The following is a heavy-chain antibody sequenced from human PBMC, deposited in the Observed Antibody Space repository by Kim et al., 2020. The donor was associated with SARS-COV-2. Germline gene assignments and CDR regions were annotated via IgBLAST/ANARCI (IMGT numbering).Heavy chain of an antibody. CDR3: ARNAELLIRAFDI. Sequence: SETLSLTCTVSGGSISSSSYYWGWIRQPPGKGLEWIGSIYYSGSTYYNPSLKSRVTISVDTSKNQFSLKLSSVTAADTAVYYCARNAELLIRAFDIWGQG. CDR1: GGSISSSSYY. V-gene: IGHV4-39*01. D-gene: IGHD2-15*01. CDR2: IYYSGST. J-gene: IGHJ3*02.